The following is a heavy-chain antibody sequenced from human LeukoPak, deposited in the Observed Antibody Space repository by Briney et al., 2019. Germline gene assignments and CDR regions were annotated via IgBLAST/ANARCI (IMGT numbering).Heavy chain of an antibody. V-gene: IGHV3-23*01. CDR3: AKEGLGYCSSTSCWNYYYYYYYMDV. Sequence: GGTLRLSCAASGFTFSNYGMSWVRQAPGKGLEWVSAISGSGGSTYYADSVKGRFTISRDNSKNTLYLQMNSLRAEDTAVYYCAKEGLGYCSSTSCWNYYYYYYYMDVWGKGTTVTISS. D-gene: IGHD2-2*01. CDR1: GFTFSNYG. CDR2: ISGSGGST. J-gene: IGHJ6*03.